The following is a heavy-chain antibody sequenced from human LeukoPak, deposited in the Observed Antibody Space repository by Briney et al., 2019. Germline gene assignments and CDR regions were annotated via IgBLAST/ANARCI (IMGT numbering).Heavy chain of an antibody. V-gene: IGHV3-66*01. J-gene: IGHJ4*02. CDR2: FYSGDTT. D-gene: IGHD3-9*01. Sequence: RGSLRLSCAASGFTVSSTYMSWVRQAPGKGLEWVSVFYSGDTTYYANSVKGRFTISRDNSKNMLYLQMNSLRAEDTAVYYCARRLLTGYYEFWGQGTLVTVSS. CDR1: GFTVSSTY. CDR3: ARRLLTGYYEF.